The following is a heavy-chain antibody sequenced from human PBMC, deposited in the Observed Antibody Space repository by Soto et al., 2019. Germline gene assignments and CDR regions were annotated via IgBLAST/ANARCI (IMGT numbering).Heavy chain of an antibody. CDR1: GFTFSSYA. CDR2: ISGSGGST. J-gene: IGHJ6*02. D-gene: IGHD4-17*01. CDR3: AKGPTGSFLENMYYGMDV. Sequence: GGSLRLSCAASGFTFSSYAMSWVRQAPGKGLEWVSAISGSGGSTYYADSVKGRFTISRDNSKNTLYLQMNSLRAEDTAVYYCAKGPTGSFLENMYYGMDVWGQGTTVTVSS. V-gene: IGHV3-23*01.